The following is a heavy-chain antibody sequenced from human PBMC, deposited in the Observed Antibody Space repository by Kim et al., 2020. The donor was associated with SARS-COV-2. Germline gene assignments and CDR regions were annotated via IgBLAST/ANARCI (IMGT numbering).Heavy chain of an antibody. CDR1: GFTFSTYW. Sequence: GGSLRLSCAASGFTFSTYWMHWVRQAPGKGLEWVSRISSDVSITYHADAVKGRFTISRDNAKNTLYLQMNSLRAEDTAVYYCARDRSYGLYFWGQGTT. V-gene: IGHV3-74*01. CDR2: ISSDVSIT. J-gene: IGHJ6*02. CDR3: ARDRSYGLYF.